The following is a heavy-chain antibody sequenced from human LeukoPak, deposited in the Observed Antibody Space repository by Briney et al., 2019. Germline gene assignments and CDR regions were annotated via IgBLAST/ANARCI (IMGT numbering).Heavy chain of an antibody. CDR3: VVVVEPPDSDGFDV. J-gene: IGHJ3*01. CDR2: INADGSTT. CDR1: GFTFGNSW. D-gene: IGHD1-14*01. Sequence: GSLRLSCAASGFTFGNSWVHWVRQAPGKGLVWVSLINADGSTTTYADSVKGRFTISRDNARNTLSLQMNSLTIEDTAVYYCVVVVEPPDSDGFDVWGQGTMITVSS. V-gene: IGHV3-74*01.